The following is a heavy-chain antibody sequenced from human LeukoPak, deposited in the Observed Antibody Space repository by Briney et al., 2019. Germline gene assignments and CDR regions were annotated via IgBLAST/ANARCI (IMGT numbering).Heavy chain of an antibody. Sequence: SETLSLTCTVSGYSISSGYYWGWIRQPPGKGLEWIGSIYYSGSTYYNPSLKSRVTISVDTSKNQFSLKLSSVTAADTAVYYCARTGYSGYYYMDVWGKGTTVTVSS. J-gene: IGHJ6*03. D-gene: IGHD5-12*01. V-gene: IGHV4-38-2*02. CDR1: GYSISSGYY. CDR2: IYYSGST. CDR3: ARTGYSGYYYMDV.